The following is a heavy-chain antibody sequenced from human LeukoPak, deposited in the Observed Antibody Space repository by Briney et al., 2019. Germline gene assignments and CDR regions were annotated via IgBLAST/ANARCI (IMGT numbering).Heavy chain of an antibody. D-gene: IGHD5-12*01. CDR2: INPNSGGT. CDR3: ARGRGNSGYDYLDY. V-gene: IGHV1-2*02. J-gene: IGHJ4*02. Sequence: ASVKVSCKASGYTLTGYYMHWVRQAPGQGLEWMGWINPNSGGTNYAQKFQGRVTMTRDTSISTAYMELSRLRSDDAAVYYCARGRGNSGYDYLDYWGQGTLVTVSS. CDR1: GYTLTGYY.